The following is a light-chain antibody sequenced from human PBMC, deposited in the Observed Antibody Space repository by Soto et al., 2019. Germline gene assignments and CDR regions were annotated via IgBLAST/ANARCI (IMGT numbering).Light chain of an antibody. CDR3: EAWDDSLNSWV. CDR2: YDD. J-gene: IGLJ3*02. Sequence: QSVLTQPPSVSEAPRQRVTISCSGSRSNVGDNAVNWYQQLPGKAPKLLIYYDDLLASGVSGRFSGSKSGTSAFLAISGLQSEDEGDYYCEAWDDSLNSWVFGGGTKLTVL. CDR1: RSNVGDNA. V-gene: IGLV1-36*01.